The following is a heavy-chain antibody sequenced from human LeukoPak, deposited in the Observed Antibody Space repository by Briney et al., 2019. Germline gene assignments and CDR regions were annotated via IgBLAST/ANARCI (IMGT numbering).Heavy chain of an antibody. J-gene: IGHJ4*02. CDR3: AKSPGYSSSWYDY. D-gene: IGHD6-13*01. Sequence: GGSLRLSCAASGFTFSSYSMNWVRQAPGKGLEWVSSISTGSSYIYYADSVKGRFTISRDNAKNSLYLQMNSLRAEDTAVYYCAKSPGYSSSWYDYWGQGTLVTVSS. V-gene: IGHV3-21*01. CDR2: ISTGSSYI. CDR1: GFTFSSYS.